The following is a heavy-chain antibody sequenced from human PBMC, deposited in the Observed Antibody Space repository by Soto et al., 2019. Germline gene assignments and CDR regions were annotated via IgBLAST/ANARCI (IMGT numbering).Heavy chain of an antibody. J-gene: IGHJ4*02. Sequence: SETLSLTCTVSGGSISSYYWSWIRQPPGKGLEWIGSIYYSGSTYYNPSLKSRVTISVDTSKNQFSLKLSSVAAADTAVYYCARQRCSGGSCYIVYWGQGTLVTVSS. CDR2: IYYSGST. CDR3: ARQRCSGGSCYIVY. V-gene: IGHV4-39*01. CDR1: GGSISSYY. D-gene: IGHD2-15*01.